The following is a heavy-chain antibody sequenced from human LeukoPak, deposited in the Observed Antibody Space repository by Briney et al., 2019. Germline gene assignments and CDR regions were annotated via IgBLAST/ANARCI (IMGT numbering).Heavy chain of an antibody. CDR2: INQDGSAK. D-gene: IGHD6-19*01. J-gene: IGHJ6*02. Sequence: GGSLRLSCAASGFTFSRHWMSWVRQAPGKGLEWVANINQDGSAKYYVDSVKGRFTISRDNSKNSVYLQMNILRAEDTAVYYCARADREVAGYLYFGLDVWGQRTTVTVSS. V-gene: IGHV3-7*01. CDR1: GFTFSRHW. CDR3: ARADREVAGYLYFGLDV.